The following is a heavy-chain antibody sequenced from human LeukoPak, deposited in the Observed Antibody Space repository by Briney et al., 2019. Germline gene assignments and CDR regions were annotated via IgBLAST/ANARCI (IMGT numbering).Heavy chain of an antibody. Sequence: SETLSLTCAVSGGSINNYYWSWIRQPPGKGLEWIGYVYYSGSTNYNPSLRSRVTTSVDTSKNQFSLKLSSVTAADTAVYYCARESFQAFDIWGQGTLVTVSS. CDR3: ARESFQAFDI. V-gene: IGHV4-59*01. CDR1: GGSINNYY. CDR2: VYYSGST. D-gene: IGHD1-26*01. J-gene: IGHJ3*02.